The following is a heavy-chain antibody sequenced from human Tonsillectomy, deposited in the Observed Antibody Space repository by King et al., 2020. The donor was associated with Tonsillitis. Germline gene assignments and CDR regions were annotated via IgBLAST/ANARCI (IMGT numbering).Heavy chain of an antibody. J-gene: IGHJ4*02. CDR2: NRGSGCRT. Sequence: VQLVESGGGLVQPGGSLRLSCAAPGFTFSSYAMSGVRQAPGKGLEWVSANRGSGCRTYYADSVKGRFTISRDNSKNTLYLQRNSLRAEDTAVYYCAKAWDGITGTTGFDYWGQGTLVTVSS. CDR3: AKAWDGITGTTGFDY. D-gene: IGHD1-7*01. CDR1: GFTFSSYA. V-gene: IGHV3-23*04.